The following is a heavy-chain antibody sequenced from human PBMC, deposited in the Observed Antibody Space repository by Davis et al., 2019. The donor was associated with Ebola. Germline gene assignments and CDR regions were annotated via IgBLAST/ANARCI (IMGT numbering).Heavy chain of an antibody. CDR3: ARVHYYYYYGMDV. CDR1: GGSISSSNW. Sequence: GSLRLSCAVSGGSISSSNWWSWVRQPPGKGLEWIGYIYYSGSTNYNPSLKSRVTISVDTSKNQFSLKLSSVTAADTAVYYCARVHYYYYYGMDVWGQGTTVTVSS. CDR2: IYYSGST. J-gene: IGHJ6*02. V-gene: IGHV4-4*02.